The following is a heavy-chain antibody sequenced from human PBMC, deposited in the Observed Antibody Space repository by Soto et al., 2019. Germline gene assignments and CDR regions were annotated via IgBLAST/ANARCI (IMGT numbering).Heavy chain of an antibody. J-gene: IGHJ5*02. CDR3: AKYRGSGNSGWPLFDP. CDR2: ISGSGGRT. D-gene: IGHD6-19*01. Sequence: EVQLLESGGGLVQPGGSLRLSCAASGFTFGTYAMSWVRQAPGKGLEWVSGISGSGGRTYDADYVKGRFTISRDNSNNTLYHQMNGLRADDTAVYYCAKYRGSGNSGWPLFDPWGQGTLVTVSS. CDR1: GFTFGTYA. V-gene: IGHV3-23*01.